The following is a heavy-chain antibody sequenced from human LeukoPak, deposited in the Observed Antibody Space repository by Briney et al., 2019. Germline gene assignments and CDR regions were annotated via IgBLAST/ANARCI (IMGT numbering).Heavy chain of an antibody. CDR1: GFTFSSCA. Sequence: PGGSLRLSCAASGFTFSSCAMSWVRQAPGKGLEWVSAISGSGGSTYYADSVKGRFTISRDNSKNTLYLQMNSLRAEDTAVYYCAKTPTRGTLRLFFKYWGQGTLVTVSS. D-gene: IGHD5/OR15-5a*01. J-gene: IGHJ4*02. V-gene: IGHV3-23*01. CDR2: ISGSGGST. CDR3: AKTPTRGTLRLFFKY.